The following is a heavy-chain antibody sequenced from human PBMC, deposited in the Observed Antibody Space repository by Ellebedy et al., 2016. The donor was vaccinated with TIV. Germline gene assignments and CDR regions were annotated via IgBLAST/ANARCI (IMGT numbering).Heavy chain of an antibody. CDR2: ISNSGDTT. D-gene: IGHD6-13*01. V-gene: IGHV3-23*01. J-gene: IGHJ4*02. CDR1: GFTFSCCA. CDR3: AKLAGISSWYAEY. Sequence: PGGSLRLSCAASGFTFSCCAMSWVGQTPGKGLEGVSVISNSGDTTYADYVKGRFTISRDNSKDTLFLQMNSLRAEDTGVYYCAKLAGISSWYAEYWGQGTLVTVSS.